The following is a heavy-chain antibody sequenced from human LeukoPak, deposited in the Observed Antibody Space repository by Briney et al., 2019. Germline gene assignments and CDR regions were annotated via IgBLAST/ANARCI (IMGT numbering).Heavy chain of an antibody. CDR1: GFTFSSYA. CDR2: ISYDGSNK. Sequence: GGSLRLSCAASGFTFSSYAMHWVRQAPGKGLEWVAVISYDGSNKYYADSVKGRFTISRDNSKNTLYLQMNSLRAEDTAVYYCARDLEPQELLWFGGFDYWGQGTLVTVSS. CDR3: ARDLEPQELLWFGGFDY. V-gene: IGHV3-30-3*01. J-gene: IGHJ4*02. D-gene: IGHD3-10*01.